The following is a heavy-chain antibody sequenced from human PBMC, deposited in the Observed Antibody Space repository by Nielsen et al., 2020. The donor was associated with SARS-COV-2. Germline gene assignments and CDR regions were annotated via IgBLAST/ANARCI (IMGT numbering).Heavy chain of an antibody. CDR3: VKDIKEYCGGGSCPLVDY. D-gene: IGHD2-15*01. CDR1: GFTFSIFA. CDR2: ISSSGRST. J-gene: IGHJ4*02. V-gene: IGHV3-64D*09. Sequence: GGSLRLSCSASGFTFSIFAMNWVRQAPGKKLEYIAVISSSGRSTYYADSVKDRFTISRDNSKKTVSLQMRNLRPEDTAVYYCVKDIKEYCGGGSCPLVDYWGQGTRVTVSS.